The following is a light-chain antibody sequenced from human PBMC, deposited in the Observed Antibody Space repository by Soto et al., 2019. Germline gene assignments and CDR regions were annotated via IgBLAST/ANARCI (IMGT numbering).Light chain of an antibody. J-gene: IGLJ1*01. Sequence: QSVLTQPRSVSGSPGQSVTISCTGTSSDFGGYNYVSWYQHHPGKAPKLMIYDVSERPSGVPDRFSGSKSGNTASLTISGLQAEDEADCYCCSYAGTFYVFGTGTKVTVL. CDR3: CSYAGTFYV. V-gene: IGLV2-11*01. CDR2: DVS. CDR1: SSDFGGYNY.